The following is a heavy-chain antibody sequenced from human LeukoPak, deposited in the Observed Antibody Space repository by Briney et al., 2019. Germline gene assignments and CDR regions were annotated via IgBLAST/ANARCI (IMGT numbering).Heavy chain of an antibody. CDR3: ARATHPHSNYELGLYYYYYMDV. V-gene: IGHV1-46*01. CDR1: GYTFTSYY. J-gene: IGHJ6*03. Sequence: GASVKVSCKASGYTFTSYYMHWVRQAPGQGLEWMGIINPSGGSTSYAQKFQGRVTMTRDTSTSTVYMELSSLRSEDTAVYYCARATHPHSNYELGLYYYYYMDVWGKGTTVTVSS. D-gene: IGHD4-11*01. CDR2: INPSGGST.